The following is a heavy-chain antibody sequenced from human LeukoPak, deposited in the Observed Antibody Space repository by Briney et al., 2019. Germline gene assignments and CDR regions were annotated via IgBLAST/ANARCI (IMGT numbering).Heavy chain of an antibody. V-gene: IGHV4-59*01. CDR1: GDSISSYY. CDR3: ARSGGNAPYSFISLDY. CDR2: FYYSGST. Sequence: SKTLSLTCTVSGDSISSYYWTWIRQPPGKGLEWIGYFYYSGSTNYNPSLKSRVTISGETSKNQFSLKLSSVTAADTAVYYCARSGGNAPYSFISLDYWGQGMLVIVSS. J-gene: IGHJ4*02. D-gene: IGHD4-23*01.